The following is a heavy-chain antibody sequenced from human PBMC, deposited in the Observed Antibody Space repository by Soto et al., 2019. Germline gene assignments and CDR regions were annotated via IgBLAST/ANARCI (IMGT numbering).Heavy chain of an antibody. Sequence: SETLSLTGSVADGSVTSANYYWTWIGQPPGKGLEWIAYIYYTGSTNYNPSLKSGVTISLDTSKNQFSLKLSSVTAADTAVYYCASEGVYDYVWGSYPGRIDVLVQGTTGTV. CDR1: DGSVTSANYY. CDR3: ASEGVYDYVWGSYPGRIDV. D-gene: IGHD3-16*02. J-gene: IGHJ6*02. V-gene: IGHV4-61*01. CDR2: IYYTGST.